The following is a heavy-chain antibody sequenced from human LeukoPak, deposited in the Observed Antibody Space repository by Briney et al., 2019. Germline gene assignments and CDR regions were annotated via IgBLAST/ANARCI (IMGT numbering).Heavy chain of an antibody. CDR3: AKGIVGATRKINFFDY. J-gene: IGHJ4*02. Sequence: GGSLGLSCAASGFTFSSYAMSWVRQAPGKGLEWVSAISGSGGSTYYADSVKGRFTISRDNSKNTLYLQMNSLRAEDTAVYYCAKGIVGATRKINFFDYWGQGNLVTVSS. CDR2: ISGSGGST. V-gene: IGHV3-23*01. CDR1: GFTFSSYA. D-gene: IGHD1-26*01.